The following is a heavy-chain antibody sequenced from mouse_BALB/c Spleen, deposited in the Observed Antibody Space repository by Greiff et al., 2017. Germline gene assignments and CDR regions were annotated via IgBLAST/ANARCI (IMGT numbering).Heavy chain of an antibody. CDR2: IWSGGST. V-gene: IGHV2-2*02. Sequence: VQLQQSGPGLVQPSQSLSITCTVSGFSLTSYGVHWVRQSPGKGLEWLGVIWSGGSTDYNAAFISRLSISKDNSKSQVFFKMNSLQANDTAIYYCARNPPYGNYVGWYFDVWGAGTTVTVSS. J-gene: IGHJ1*01. CDR3: ARNPPYGNYVGWYFDV. CDR1: GFSLTSYG. D-gene: IGHD2-1*01.